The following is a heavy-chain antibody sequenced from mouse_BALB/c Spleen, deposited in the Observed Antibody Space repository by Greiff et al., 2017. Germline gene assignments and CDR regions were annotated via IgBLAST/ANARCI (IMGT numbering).Heavy chain of an antibody. CDR1: GYSITSDYA. D-gene: IGHD2-4*01. V-gene: IGHV3-2*02. J-gene: IGHJ2*01. CDR3: ARGYDYDGNYFDY. CDR2: ISYSGST. Sequence: DVQLQESGPGLVKPSQSLSLTCTVTGYSITSDYAWNWIRQFPGNKLEWMGYISYSGSTSYNPSLKSRISITRDTSKNQFFLQLNSVTTEDTATYYCARGYDYDGNYFDYWGQGTTLTVSS.